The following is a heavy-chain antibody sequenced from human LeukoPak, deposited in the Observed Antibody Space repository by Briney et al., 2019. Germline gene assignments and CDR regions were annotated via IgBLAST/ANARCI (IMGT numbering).Heavy chain of an antibody. CDR1: GFTFDDYA. CDR3: ARDREYQLLYGGNWFDP. V-gene: IGHV3-9*01. J-gene: IGHJ5*02. CDR2: ISWNSGSI. D-gene: IGHD2-2*02. Sequence: GGSLRLSCAASGFTFDDYAMHWVRQAPGKGLEWVSGISWNSGSIGYADSVKGRFTISRDNAKNSLYLQMNSLRAEDTAVYYCARDREYQLLYGGNWFDPWGQGTLVTVSS.